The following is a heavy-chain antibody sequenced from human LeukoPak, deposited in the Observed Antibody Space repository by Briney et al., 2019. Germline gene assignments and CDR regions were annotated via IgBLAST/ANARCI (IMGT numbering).Heavy chain of an antibody. J-gene: IGHJ4*02. CDR1: GYTLTDSY. V-gene: IGHV1-69-2*01. Sequence: ASVKVSCKVSGYTLTDSYMHWVQQAPAKGLEGMGLVDPEDGETLFAEKFQGRVIITADTSTETAYMELSALTSEDTATYYCATARGSRGIFDYWGQGSLVTVSS. CDR3: ATARGSRGIFDY. CDR2: VDPEDGET. D-gene: IGHD6-13*01.